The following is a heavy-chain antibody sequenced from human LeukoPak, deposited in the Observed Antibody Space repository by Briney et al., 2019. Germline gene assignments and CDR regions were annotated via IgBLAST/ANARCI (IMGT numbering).Heavy chain of an antibody. CDR3: AIYSSYGPAGEFDY. D-gene: IGHD5-18*01. CDR2: IIPIFGTA. Sequence: SVKVSCKASGGTFSSYAISWVRQAPGQGLEWMGGIIPIFGTANYAQKFQGRVTITADESTGTAYMELSSLRSEDTAVYYCAIYSSYGPAGEFDYWGQGTLVTVSS. CDR1: GGTFSSYA. J-gene: IGHJ4*02. V-gene: IGHV1-69*13.